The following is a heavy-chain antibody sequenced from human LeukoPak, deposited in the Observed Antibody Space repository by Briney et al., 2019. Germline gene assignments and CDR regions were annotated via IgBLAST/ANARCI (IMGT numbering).Heavy chain of an antibody. J-gene: IGHJ6*02. CDR2: ISYDGSNK. CDR1: GFTFSSYG. Sequence: GGSLRLSCAASGFTFSSYGMHWVRQAPGKGLEWVAVISYDGSNKYYADSVKGRLTISRDNSKNTLYLQMNSLRAEDTAVYYCAKAFYDFWGGYHYYYGMDVWGQGTTVTVSS. CDR3: AKAFYDFWGGYHYYYGMDV. D-gene: IGHD3-3*01. V-gene: IGHV3-30*18.